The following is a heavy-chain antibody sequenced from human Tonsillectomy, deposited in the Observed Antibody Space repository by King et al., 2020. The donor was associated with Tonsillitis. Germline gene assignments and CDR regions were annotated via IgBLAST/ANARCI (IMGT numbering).Heavy chain of an antibody. CDR3: ARLPLPPLSSGYYYGLDY. J-gene: IGHJ4*02. D-gene: IGHD5-12*01. Sequence: QLQESGPGLVKPSETLSLTCTVSGGAISSSSYYWGWIRQPPGKGLGWIGSIYYSGSTYYKPSLKSRVTISVDTSKNQFSLKLSSVTAADTAVYYFARLPLPPLSSGYYYGLDYWGQGTLVTVSS. V-gene: IGHV4-39*01. CDR2: IYYSGST. CDR1: GGAISSSSYY.